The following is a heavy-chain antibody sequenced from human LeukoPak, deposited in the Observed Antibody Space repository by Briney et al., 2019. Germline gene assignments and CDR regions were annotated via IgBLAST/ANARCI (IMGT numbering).Heavy chain of an antibody. CDR1: GGTFSSYA. V-gene: IGHV1-69*13. J-gene: IGHJ6*03. Sequence: ASVTVSCKASGGTFSSYAISWVRQAPGQGLEWMGGIIPIFGTANYAQKFQGRVTITADESTSTAYMELSSLRSEDTAVYYCARGCSSTSCYRPYYYYMDVWGKGTTVTVSS. CDR2: IIPIFGTA. D-gene: IGHD2-2*01. CDR3: ARGCSSTSCYRPYYYYMDV.